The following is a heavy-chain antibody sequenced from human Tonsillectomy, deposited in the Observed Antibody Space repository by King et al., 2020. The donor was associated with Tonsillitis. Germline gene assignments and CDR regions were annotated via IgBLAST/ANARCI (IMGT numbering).Heavy chain of an antibody. J-gene: IGHJ4*02. V-gene: IGHV1-2*02. CDR2: INPNSGVT. CDR3: ARDVGGYSYGLFNY. Sequence: VQLVESGADVKKPGASVKVSCKASGFTFTGYYIHWVRQAPGQGLEWMGWINPNSGVTNYAQRFQGRVTMTRDTSISTAYMELSRLTSDDTAMFYWARDVGGYSYGLFNYWGQGTLVTVSS. CDR1: GFTFTGYY. D-gene: IGHD5-18*01.